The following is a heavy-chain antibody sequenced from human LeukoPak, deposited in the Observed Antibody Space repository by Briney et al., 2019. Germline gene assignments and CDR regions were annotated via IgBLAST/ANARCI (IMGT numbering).Heavy chain of an antibody. D-gene: IGHD6-13*01. CDR1: GYTFTSYG. CDR3: ARTRQYSSSWYCWFDP. Sequence: GASVKVSCKASGYTFTSYGISWVRQAPGQGREWMGWISAYNGNTNYAQKLQGRVTMTTDTSTSTAYMELRSLRSDDTAVYYCARTRQYSSSWYCWFDPWGQGTLVTVSS. J-gene: IGHJ5*02. V-gene: IGHV1-18*01. CDR2: ISAYNGNT.